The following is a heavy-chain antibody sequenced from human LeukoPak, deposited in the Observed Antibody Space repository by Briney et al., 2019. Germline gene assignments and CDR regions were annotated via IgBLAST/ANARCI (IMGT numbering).Heavy chain of an antibody. CDR3: ARDLQDTAMVMRFDP. Sequence: ASVKVSCKASTYTFTRYGISWVRQAPGQGLEWMGWINPNSGGTNYAQKFQGRVTMTRDTSISTAYMELSRLRSDDTAVYYCARDLQDTAMVMRFDPWGQGTLVTVSS. CDR2: INPNSGGT. CDR1: TYTFTRYG. V-gene: IGHV1-2*02. J-gene: IGHJ5*02. D-gene: IGHD5-18*01.